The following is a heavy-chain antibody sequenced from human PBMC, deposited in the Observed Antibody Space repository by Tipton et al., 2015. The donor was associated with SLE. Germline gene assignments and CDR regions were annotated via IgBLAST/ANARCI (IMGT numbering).Heavy chain of an antibody. CDR1: GFTFSSYG. J-gene: IGHJ2*01. D-gene: IGHD2-8*01. Sequence: SLRLSCAASGFTFSSYGMHWVRQAPGKGLEWVAVIWYDGSNKYYADSVKGRFTISRDNAKNSLYLQMNSLRAEDTAVYYCARDGGLGYCTNGVCPSDLWGRGTLVTVSS. CDR3: ARDGGLGYCTNGVCPSDL. CDR2: IWYDGSNK. V-gene: IGHV3-33*01.